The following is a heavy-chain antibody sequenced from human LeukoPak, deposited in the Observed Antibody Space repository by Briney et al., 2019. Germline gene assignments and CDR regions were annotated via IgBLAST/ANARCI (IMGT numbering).Heavy chain of an antibody. V-gene: IGHV1-46*01. J-gene: IGHJ4*02. CDR2: INPSGGST. CDR1: GYTFSNYG. CDR3: ARVDDYGDYGVEPSGY. Sequence: ASVKVSCKASGYTFSNYGITWVRQAPGQGLEWMGIINPSGGSTSYAQKFQGRVTMTRDMSTSTVYMELSSLRSEDTAVYYCARVDDYGDYGVEPSGYWGQGTLVTVSS. D-gene: IGHD4-17*01.